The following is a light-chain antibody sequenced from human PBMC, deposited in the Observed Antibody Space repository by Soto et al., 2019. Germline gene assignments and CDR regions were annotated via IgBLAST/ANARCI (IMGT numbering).Light chain of an antibody. V-gene: IGKV2-28*01. CDR1: QSLLHSNGYNY. CDR3: MQALQTPRT. Sequence: DIVMTQSPLSLPVTPGEPASISCRSSQSLLHSNGYNYLDWYLQKPGQSPQLLIYLGSNRASGVPARFSGSGSGTDCTLKISRVEAEDVGVYYCMQALQTPRTFGQGTKVEIK. J-gene: IGKJ1*01. CDR2: LGS.